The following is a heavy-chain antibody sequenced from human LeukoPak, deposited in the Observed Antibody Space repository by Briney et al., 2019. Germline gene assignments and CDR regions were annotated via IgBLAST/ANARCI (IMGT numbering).Heavy chain of an antibody. CDR1: RFTFNTYA. CDR3: VGYASGSYKVDY. V-gene: IGHV3-64D*06. Sequence: PGGSLRLSCSASRFTFNTYAMHWVRQAPGKGLEYVSAISSNGGTTNYADSVRGRFTISRDNSKNTLYLQLSALRAEDTALYYCVGYASGSYKVDYWGQGTLVIVSS. D-gene: IGHD3-10*01. CDR2: ISSNGGTT. J-gene: IGHJ4*02.